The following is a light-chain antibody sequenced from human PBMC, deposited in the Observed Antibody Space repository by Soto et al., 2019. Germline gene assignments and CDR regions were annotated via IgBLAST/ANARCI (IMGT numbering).Light chain of an antibody. CDR3: QQYNVWPLT. J-gene: IGKJ4*01. Sequence: VLSQSPGTLSLSPGERATLSCRASQSISNSYLAWYQQKPGQAPRLLIYGASTRATGIPARFSGSGSGTEFTLTISSLQSEDFAVYYCQQYNVWPLTFGGRTKVDIK. CDR1: QSISNSY. V-gene: IGKV3-15*01. CDR2: GAS.